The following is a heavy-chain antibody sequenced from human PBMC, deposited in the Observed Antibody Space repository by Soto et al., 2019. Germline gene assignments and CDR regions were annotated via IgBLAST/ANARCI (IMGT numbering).Heavy chain of an antibody. J-gene: IGHJ3*02. CDR3: TRPMTPAAFDI. CDR1: GFTFSGSA. Sequence: EVPLVESGGGLVQPGGSLKLSCAASGFTFSGSAMHWVRPASGKGLEWVGRIRSKANSYATAYAASVKGRFTISRDDSKNTAYLQMNRLKSEDTTVYFCTRPMTPAAFDIWGQGTMVTVSS. CDR2: IRSKANSYAT. V-gene: IGHV3-73*02.